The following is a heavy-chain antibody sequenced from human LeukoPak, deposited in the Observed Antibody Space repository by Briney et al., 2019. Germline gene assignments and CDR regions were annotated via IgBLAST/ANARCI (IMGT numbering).Heavy chain of an antibody. CDR3: ATLLICSSTSCLYNWFDP. CDR1: GYTLTELS. J-gene: IGHJ5*02. D-gene: IGHD2-2*01. CDR2: FDPEDGET. Sequence: GASVKVSCKVSGYTLTELSMHWVRQAPGKGLEWMGGFDPEDGETIYAQKFQGRVTMTEDTSTDTAYMELSSLRSEDTAVYYCATLLICSSTSCLYNWFDPWGQGTLVTVSS. V-gene: IGHV1-24*01.